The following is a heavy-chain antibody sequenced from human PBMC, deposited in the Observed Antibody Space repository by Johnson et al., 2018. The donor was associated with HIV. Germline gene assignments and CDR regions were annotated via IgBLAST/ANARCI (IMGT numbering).Heavy chain of an antibody. J-gene: IGHJ3*02. CDR2: ISSDGSNT. CDR3: AIGWRQRWPTGDGAFDI. CDR1: GFTFSSYA. Sequence: QVQLVESGGGVVQPGRSLRLSCAASGFTFSSYAMHWVRQAPGKGLEWVAVISSDGSNTNYADSVKGRFTISRDNAKNTLYLQMNSLRTGDTAVYYCAIGWRQRWPTGDGAFDIWGQGTRVTVSS. V-gene: IGHV3-30*04. D-gene: IGHD3-16*01.